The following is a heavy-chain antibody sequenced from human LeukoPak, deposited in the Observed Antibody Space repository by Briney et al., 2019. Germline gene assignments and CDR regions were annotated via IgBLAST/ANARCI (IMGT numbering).Heavy chain of an antibody. V-gene: IGHV1-18*01. CDR1: GYIFSSYG. CDR3: VRALEMYSTSWDLDY. D-gene: IGHD2-2*01. CDR2: INGYDGNT. J-gene: IGHJ4*02. Sequence: ASVKVSCKTSGYIFSSYGVSWVRQAPGQGLEWMGRINGYDGNTKYAQKFQGRVTLTTDTSTSTAHMELRSLISDDTAVYYCVRALEMYSTSWDLDYWGQGTLVTVSS.